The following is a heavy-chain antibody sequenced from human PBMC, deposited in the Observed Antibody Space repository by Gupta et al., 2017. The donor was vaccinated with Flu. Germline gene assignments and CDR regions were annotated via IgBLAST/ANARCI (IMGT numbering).Heavy chain of an antibody. Sequence: QVQLQESGPGLVKPSETLSLTCPVSGGSISTYYWSWIRQPPGKGLEWIGYIFYSGSTNYNPSLKSRVTISVDTSQNQFSLKLSSVTAADTAVYHCARLITMAMDVWGQGTTVTVSS. V-gene: IGHV4-59*13. CDR3: ARLITMAMDV. CDR1: GGSISTYY. CDR2: IFYSGST. D-gene: IGHD3-10*01. J-gene: IGHJ6*02.